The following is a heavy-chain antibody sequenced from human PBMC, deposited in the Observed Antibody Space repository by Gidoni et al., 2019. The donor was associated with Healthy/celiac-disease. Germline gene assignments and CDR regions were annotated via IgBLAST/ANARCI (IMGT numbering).Heavy chain of an antibody. J-gene: IGHJ4*02. V-gene: IGHV5-10-1*03. Sequence: EVQLVQSGAEGQKPGEALRISCKGSGSSFTGYWISWVRQMPGKGLEWMGRINPIDSYTNYSPSFQGHVTISADKSISTAYLQWSSLKASDTAMYYCARSGQLWSPFDYWGQGTLVTVSS. D-gene: IGHD5-18*01. CDR1: GSSFTGYW. CDR2: INPIDSYT. CDR3: ARSGQLWSPFDY.